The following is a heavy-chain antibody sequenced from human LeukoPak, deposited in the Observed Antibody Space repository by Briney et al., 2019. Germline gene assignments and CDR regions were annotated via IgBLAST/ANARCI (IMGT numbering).Heavy chain of an antibody. CDR3: ARTSDTSGRLYWYFDL. Sequence: PGGSLRLSCTASGFTFSTYGMHWVRQAPGKGLEWATLISYDGSTKYYSDSVKGRFTLSRDNSKNTLYLQMNSLRAEDTAVYYCARTSDTSGRLYWYFDLWGRGTLVTVSS. CDR2: ISYDGSTK. CDR1: GFTFSTYG. V-gene: IGHV3-30*03. D-gene: IGHD3-22*01. J-gene: IGHJ2*01.